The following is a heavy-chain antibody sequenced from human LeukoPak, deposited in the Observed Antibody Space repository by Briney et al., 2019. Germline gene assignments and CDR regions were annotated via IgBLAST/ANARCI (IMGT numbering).Heavy chain of an antibody. D-gene: IGHD6-13*01. CDR2: IRSKAYGGTT. J-gene: IGHJ4*02. Sequence: GGSLRLSCTASGFTFGDYAMSWFRQAPGKGLEWVGFIRSKAYGGTTEYAASVKGRFTISRDDSKSIPYLQMNSLKTEDTAVYYCTRDNRLSSSWYPSRDYWGQGTLVTVSS. V-gene: IGHV3-49*03. CDR1: GFTFGDYA. CDR3: TRDNRLSSSWYPSRDY.